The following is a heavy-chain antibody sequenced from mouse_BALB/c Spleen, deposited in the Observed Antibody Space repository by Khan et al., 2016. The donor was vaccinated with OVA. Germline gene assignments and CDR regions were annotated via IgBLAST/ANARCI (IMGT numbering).Heavy chain of an antibody. J-gene: IGHJ3*01. CDR3: PRRNYFGYTFAY. Sequence: QVQLQQSGAELARPGASVKLSCKASGYSFTDYYINWVKQRTGQGLEWIGEISPGSGDTYYNEKFKGKATLTADKSSSTAYMQLSSLTSEASAVYCWPRRNYFGYTFAYWGQGTLVTVSA. CDR1: GYSFTDYY. V-gene: IGHV1-77*01. D-gene: IGHD1-2*01. CDR2: ISPGSGDT.